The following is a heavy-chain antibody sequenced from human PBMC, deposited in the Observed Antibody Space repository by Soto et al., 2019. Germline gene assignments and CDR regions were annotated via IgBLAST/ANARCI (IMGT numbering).Heavy chain of an antibody. D-gene: IGHD6-19*01. CDR2: ISYDGSNK. Sequence: GGSLRLSCAASGFTFSSYAMHWVRQAPGKGLEWVAVISYDGSNKYYADSVKGRFTISRDNSKNTLYLQMNSLRAEDTAVYYCARGLQWLVVLGYFQHWGQGTLATVSS. CDR3: ARGLQWLVVLGYFQH. J-gene: IGHJ1*01. CDR1: GFTFSSYA. V-gene: IGHV3-30*04.